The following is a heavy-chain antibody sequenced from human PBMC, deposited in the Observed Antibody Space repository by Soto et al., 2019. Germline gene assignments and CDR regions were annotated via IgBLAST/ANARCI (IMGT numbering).Heavy chain of an antibody. Sequence: SETLSLTCTVSGGSISRYYWSWIRQPPGKGLEWIGYMYNTGSTVYNPSFKSRVTISVDTSRNQFSLKLNSVTAADTAVYYCARDLWGYCGTDCYPLDVWGQGTTVTVS. D-gene: IGHD2-21*02. J-gene: IGHJ6*02. CDR3: ARDLWGYCGTDCYPLDV. CDR2: MYNTGST. CDR1: GGSISRYY. V-gene: IGHV4-59*01.